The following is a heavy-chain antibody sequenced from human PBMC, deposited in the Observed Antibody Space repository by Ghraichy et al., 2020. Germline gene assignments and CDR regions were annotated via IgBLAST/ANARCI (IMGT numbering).Heavy chain of an antibody. J-gene: IGHJ4*02. Sequence: SETLSLTCAVYGGSFSGYYWSWIRQPPGKGLEWIGEINHSGSTNYNPSLKSRVTISVDTSKNQFSLKLSSVTAADTAVYYCARSWEYGDFGYWGQGTLVTVSS. CDR2: INHSGST. V-gene: IGHV4-34*01. D-gene: IGHD4-17*01. CDR3: ARSWEYGDFGY. CDR1: GGSFSGYY.